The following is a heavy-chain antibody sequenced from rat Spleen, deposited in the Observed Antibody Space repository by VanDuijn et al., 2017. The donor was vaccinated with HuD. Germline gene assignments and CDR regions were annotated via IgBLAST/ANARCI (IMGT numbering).Heavy chain of an antibody. J-gene: IGHJ2*01. D-gene: IGHD1-6*01. CDR3: ARQEYTTNYFYYFDY. V-gene: IGHV5-25*01. Sequence: EVQLVESDGGLVQPGRSLKLSCAASGFTFSDYYMAWVRQAPTKGLEWVASITHGGNTISYPDSVKGRFTISRDNAKSSLYLQMDSLRSEDTATYYCARQEYTTNYFYYFDYWGQGVMVTVSS. CDR1: GFTFSDYY. CDR2: ITHGGNTI.